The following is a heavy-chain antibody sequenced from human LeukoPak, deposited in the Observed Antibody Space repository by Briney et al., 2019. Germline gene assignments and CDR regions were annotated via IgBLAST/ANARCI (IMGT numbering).Heavy chain of an antibody. Sequence: SETLSLTCTVSGGSISSSSYYWGWIRQPPGKGLEWIGSINYSGSTYYNPSLKSRVTISVDTSKNQFSLKLSSVTAADTAVYYCARDPYRIFDYWGQGTLVTVSS. V-gene: IGHV4-39*07. CDR3: ARDPYRIFDY. D-gene: IGHD1-26*01. CDR2: INYSGST. J-gene: IGHJ4*02. CDR1: GGSISSSSYY.